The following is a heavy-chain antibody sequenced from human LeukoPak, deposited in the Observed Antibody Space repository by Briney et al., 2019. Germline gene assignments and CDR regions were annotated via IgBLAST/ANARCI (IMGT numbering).Heavy chain of an antibody. V-gene: IGHV3-33*01. J-gene: IGHJ6*02. Sequence: GGSLRLSCAASGFTFSSYGMHWVRQAPGKGLEWVAVIWYDGSNKYYADSVKGRFTISRDNSKNTLYLQMNSLRAEDTAVYYCARDLVAGHYYYYGMDVWGQGTTVTVSS. CDR3: ARDLVAGHYYYYGMDV. CDR2: IWYDGSNK. CDR1: GFTFSSYG. D-gene: IGHD6-19*01.